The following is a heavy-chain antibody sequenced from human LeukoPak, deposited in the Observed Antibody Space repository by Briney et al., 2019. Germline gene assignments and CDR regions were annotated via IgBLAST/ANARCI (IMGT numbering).Heavy chain of an antibody. J-gene: IGHJ5*02. CDR3: ARAYLFTSNSWWFDP. V-gene: IGHV1-8*01. Sequence: ASVKVSCKTSGYTFTSYDINWVRQATGQGLEWLGWMNPNSGNTGYAQQFQGRLTLTRDISISTAYMELSGLGSDDTAVYYCARAYLFTSNSWWFDPWGQGTLVTVFS. CDR1: GYTFTSYD. CDR2: MNPNSGNT. D-gene: IGHD2/OR15-2a*01.